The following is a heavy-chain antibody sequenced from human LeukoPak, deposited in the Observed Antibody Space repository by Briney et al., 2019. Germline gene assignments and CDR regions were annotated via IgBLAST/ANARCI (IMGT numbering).Heavy chain of an antibody. J-gene: IGHJ5*02. V-gene: IGHV4-34*01. CDR3: ARLTYDFWSGYYIEQGWFDP. CDR2: INHSGST. Sequence: PSETLSLTCAVYGGSFSGYYWSWIRQPPGKGREWIGEINHSGSTNYNPSLKSRVTISVDTSKNQFSLKLSSVTAADTAVYYCARLTYDFWSGYYIEQGWFDPWGQGTLVTVSS. D-gene: IGHD3-3*01. CDR1: GGSFSGYY.